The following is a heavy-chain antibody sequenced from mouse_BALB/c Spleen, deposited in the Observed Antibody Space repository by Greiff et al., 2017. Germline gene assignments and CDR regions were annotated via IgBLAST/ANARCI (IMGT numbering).Heavy chain of an antibody. Sequence: QVQLQQSGAELARPGASVKLSCKASGYTFTSYWMQWVKQRPGQGLEWIGAIYPGDGDTRYTQKFKGKATLTADKSSSTAYMQLSSLASEDSAVYYCAREVDYPYYAMDYWGQGTSVTVSS. CDR3: AREVDYPYYAMDY. J-gene: IGHJ4*01. D-gene: IGHD2-4*01. V-gene: IGHV1-87*01. CDR2: IYPGDGDT. CDR1: GYTFTSYW.